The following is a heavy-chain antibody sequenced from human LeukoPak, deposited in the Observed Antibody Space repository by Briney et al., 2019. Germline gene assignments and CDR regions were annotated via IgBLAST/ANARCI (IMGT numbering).Heavy chain of an antibody. V-gene: IGHV3-23*01. Sequence: PGGSLRLSCVASGFRFTNYAMTWVRQAPGEGLEWVSAIRGSGDRTSYVDSVKGRFTISRDKSKNTLYPQMNSLRAEDTAVYYCARDDAVDGGYLDYWGQGALVTVYS. CDR2: IRGSGDRT. CDR3: ARDDAVDGGYLDY. J-gene: IGHJ4*02. CDR1: GFRFTNYA. D-gene: IGHD6-19*01.